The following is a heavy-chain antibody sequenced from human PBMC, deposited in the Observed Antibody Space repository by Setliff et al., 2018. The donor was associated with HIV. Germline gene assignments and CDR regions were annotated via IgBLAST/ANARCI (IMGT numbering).Heavy chain of an antibody. V-gene: IGHV4-30-4*08. CDR3: TRGLGAQWLGSGDMDDHQYMDV. CDR1: GGSISSDDYY. J-gene: IGHJ6*04. Sequence: SETLSLTCTVSGGSISSDDYYWNWIRQPPGKGLEWTGYITYSGSAYYNPSLKSRVTISLATSKTQFSLRLTSVTAADTAVYFCTRGLGAQWLGSGDMDDHQYMDVWAKGTTVTVSS. CDR2: ITYSGSA. D-gene: IGHD6-19*01.